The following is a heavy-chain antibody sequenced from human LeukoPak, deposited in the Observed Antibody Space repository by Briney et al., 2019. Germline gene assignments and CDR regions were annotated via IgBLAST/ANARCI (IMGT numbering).Heavy chain of an antibody. J-gene: IGHJ6*03. Sequence: SETLSLTCTVSGGSILSSSDYWGWIRQPPGKGLEWIGSIYYSGNTDYNPSLKSRVTISVETSKNQFSLKLSSVTAAATAVYYCARDRFDDSSGYYYHYFYYMDVWGKGTTVTVSS. CDR3: ARDRFDDSSGYYYHYFYYMDV. D-gene: IGHD3-22*01. CDR1: GGSILSSSDY. V-gene: IGHV4-39*07. CDR2: IYYSGNT.